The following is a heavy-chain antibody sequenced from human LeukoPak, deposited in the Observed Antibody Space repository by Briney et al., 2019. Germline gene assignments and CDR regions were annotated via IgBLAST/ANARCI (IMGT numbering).Heavy chain of an antibody. Sequence: GGSLRLSCVASGFSFSSYWMHWVRQAPGKGLEWVSRINSDGSLRYADSVKGRFTISRDNAKNTLYLQMNSLGAEDTAVYYCARSPQRDFDYWGQGTLVTVSS. CDR1: GFSFSSYW. CDR2: INSDGSL. J-gene: IGHJ4*02. V-gene: IGHV3-74*01. D-gene: IGHD5-24*01. CDR3: ARSPQRDFDY.